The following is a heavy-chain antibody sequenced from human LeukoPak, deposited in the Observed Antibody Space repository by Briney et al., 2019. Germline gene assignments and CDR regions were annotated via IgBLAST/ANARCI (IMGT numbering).Heavy chain of an antibody. J-gene: IGHJ6*02. V-gene: IGHV3-33*08. CDR2: IWYDGSNK. Sequence: GGSLRLSCAASGFTVSSNYMSWVRQAPGKGLEWVAVIWYDGSNKYYADSVKGRFTISRDNSKNTLYLQMNSLRAEDTAVYYCARETSGNKDLVVVPTTIRYGMDVWGQGTTVSVSS. CDR3: ARETSGNKDLVVVPTTIRYGMDV. D-gene: IGHD2-2*01. CDR1: GFTVSSNY.